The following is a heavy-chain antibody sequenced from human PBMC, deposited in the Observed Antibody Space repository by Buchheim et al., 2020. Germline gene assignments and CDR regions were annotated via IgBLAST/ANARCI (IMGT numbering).Heavy chain of an antibody. Sequence: QVHLQQWGAGLLKPSETLSLTCAVYGGSFSGHYWNWFRRAPGKGLEWIGEIHPDRGPNYIPSLKSRATISSDTSRNQVSLKLTSVTAADTATYYCARGPYGAGGVWYSWSFDYWGQGTL. J-gene: IGHJ4*02. D-gene: IGHD2-8*02. CDR2: IHPDRGP. CDR3: ARGPYGAGGVWYSWSFDY. V-gene: IGHV4-34*01. CDR1: GGSFSGHY.